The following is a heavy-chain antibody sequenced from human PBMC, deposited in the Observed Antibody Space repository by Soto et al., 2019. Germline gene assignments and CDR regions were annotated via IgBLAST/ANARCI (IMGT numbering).Heavy chain of an antibody. Sequence: LSLTCAVYGGSFSGYYWSWIRQPPGKGLEWIGEINHSGSTNYNPSLKSRVTISVDTSKNQFSLKLSSVTAADTAVYYCARGRLLWFGELLSSEGMDVWGQGTTVTVSS. J-gene: IGHJ6*02. CDR1: GGSFSGYY. D-gene: IGHD3-10*01. CDR3: ARGRLLWFGELLSSEGMDV. CDR2: INHSGST. V-gene: IGHV4-34*01.